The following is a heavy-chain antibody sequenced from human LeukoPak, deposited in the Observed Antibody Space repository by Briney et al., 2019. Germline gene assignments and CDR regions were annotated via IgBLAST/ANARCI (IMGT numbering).Heavy chain of an antibody. V-gene: IGHV3-23*01. CDR2: ISNNGGYT. Sequence: GGSLRLSCAASGFTFSSSAMSWVRQAPGKGLEWVSAISNNGGYTYYADSVQGRFTISRDNSKNTLCLQMNSLRAEDTAIYYCTKDQREYDSSGYSPDDAFDIWGQGTMVTVSS. CDR3: TKDQREYDSSGYSPDDAFDI. D-gene: IGHD3-22*01. J-gene: IGHJ3*02. CDR1: GFTFSSSA.